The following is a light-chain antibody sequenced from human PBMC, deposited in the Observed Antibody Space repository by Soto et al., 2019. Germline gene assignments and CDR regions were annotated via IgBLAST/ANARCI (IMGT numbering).Light chain of an antibody. V-gene: IGKV1-5*03. CDR1: QSINNW. Sequence: DIPMTQSPSTLSASVGDRVTITCRASQSINNWLAWYQQKPGKAPKLLIYKSSTLESGVPSRFSGSGSGTEFTLTISSLQPDDFATYCCQQYESSSLLTFGGGTKVEIK. CDR2: KSS. J-gene: IGKJ4*01. CDR3: QQYESSSLLT.